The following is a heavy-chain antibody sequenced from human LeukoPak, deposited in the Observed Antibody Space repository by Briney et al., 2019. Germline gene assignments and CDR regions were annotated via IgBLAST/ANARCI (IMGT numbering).Heavy chain of an antibody. CDR1: GFTFSSYG. CDR3: AKDGTYSWQQLAWYFDL. J-gene: IGHJ2*01. V-gene: IGHV3-30*18. CDR2: ISYDGSNK. D-gene: IGHD6-13*01. Sequence: GGSLRFSCAASGFTFSSYGMHWVRQAPGKGLEWVAVISYDGSNKYYADSVKGRFTISRDNSKNTLYLQMNSLRAEDTAVYYCAKDGTYSWQQLAWYFDLWGRGTLVTVSS.